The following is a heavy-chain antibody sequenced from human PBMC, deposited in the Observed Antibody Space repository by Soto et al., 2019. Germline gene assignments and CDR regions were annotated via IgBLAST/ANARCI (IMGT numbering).Heavy chain of an antibody. CDR1: GFTFSSYW. Sequence: EVQLVESGGGLVQPGGSLRLSCAASGFTFSSYWMHWVRQAPGKGLVWVSRINSDGSSTSYADSVKGRFTISRDNAKNVFDLQMSSLTADDTAVYYSGRQIYYYPHYYGMDVWGRGTTVTVSS. V-gene: IGHV3-74*01. J-gene: IGHJ6*02. CDR3: GRQIYYYPHYYGMDV. CDR2: INSDGSST. D-gene: IGHD3-10*01.